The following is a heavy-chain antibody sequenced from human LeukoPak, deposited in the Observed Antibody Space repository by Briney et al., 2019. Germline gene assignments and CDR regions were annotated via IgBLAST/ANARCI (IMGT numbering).Heavy chain of an antibody. CDR3: ARDMGGDIVVVPAVSEYYFDY. D-gene: IGHD2-2*01. CDR2: IKQDGSEK. V-gene: IGHV3-7*01. CDR1: GFTFSSYA. J-gene: IGHJ4*02. Sequence: PGGSLRLSCAASGFTFSSYAMNWVRQAPGKGLEWVANIKQDGSEKYYVDSVKGRFTISRDNAKNSLYLQMNSLRAEDTAVYYCARDMGGDIVVVPAVSEYYFDYWGQGTLVTVSS.